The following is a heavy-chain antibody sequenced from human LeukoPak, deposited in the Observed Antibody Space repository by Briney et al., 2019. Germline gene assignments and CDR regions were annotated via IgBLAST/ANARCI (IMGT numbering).Heavy chain of an antibody. D-gene: IGHD3-3*01. V-gene: IGHV3-11*04. CDR3: ARDKGRLRFLDPENY. CDR1: GFIFSDYY. CDR2: ISVSSTTI. Sequence: GGSLRLSCAASGFIFSDYYMNWIRQAPGKGLEWVSYISVSSTTIYYADSVKGRFTISRDNTKNSLYLQMNSLRAEDTAVYYCARDKGRLRFLDPENYWGQGTLVTVSS. J-gene: IGHJ4*02.